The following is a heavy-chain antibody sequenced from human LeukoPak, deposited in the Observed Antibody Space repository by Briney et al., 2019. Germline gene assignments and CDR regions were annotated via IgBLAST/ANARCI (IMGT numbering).Heavy chain of an antibody. V-gene: IGHV3-11*01. Sequence: GGSLRLSCAASGFTFSDYYMSWIRQAPGKGLEWVSYISSSGSTIYYADSVKGRFTISRDNSKNTLYLQMNSLRAEDTAVYYCAKRVNSPGYSYGYVFDYWGQGTLVTVSS. J-gene: IGHJ4*02. CDR2: ISSSGSTI. CDR1: GFTFSDYY. D-gene: IGHD5-18*01. CDR3: AKRVNSPGYSYGYVFDY.